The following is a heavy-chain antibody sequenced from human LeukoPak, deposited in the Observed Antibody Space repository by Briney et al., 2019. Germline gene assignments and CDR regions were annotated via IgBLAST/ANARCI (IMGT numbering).Heavy chain of an antibody. V-gene: IGHV4-39*01. CDR1: GGSISSSSYY. D-gene: IGHD3-22*01. Sequence: PSETLSLTCTVSGGSISSSSYYWGWIRQPPGKGLEWIGSIYYSGSTYYNPSLKSRVTISVDTSKNQFSLKLSSVTAADTAVYYCARIPQNQWLFPYYFDYWGQGTLVTVSS. CDR2: IYYSGST. J-gene: IGHJ4*02. CDR3: ARIPQNQWLFPYYFDY.